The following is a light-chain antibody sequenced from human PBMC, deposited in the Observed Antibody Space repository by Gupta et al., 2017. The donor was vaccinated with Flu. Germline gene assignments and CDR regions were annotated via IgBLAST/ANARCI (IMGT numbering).Light chain of an antibody. CDR1: QSVSGSY. V-gene: IGKV3D-20*01. CDR3: QHYGTSPTT. CDR2: DAS. J-gene: IGKJ1*01. Sequence: EIVLTQSPATLSLSPGERATLSCGASQSVSGSYLAWYQQKPGLAPSLLIYDASNRATGIPDRFSGSGSGTDFTLTISRLEPEDFAVYYCQHYGTSPTTFGQGTKVEIK.